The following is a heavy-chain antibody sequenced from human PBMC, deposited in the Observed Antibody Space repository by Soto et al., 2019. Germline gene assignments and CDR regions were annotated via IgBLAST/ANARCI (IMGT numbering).Heavy chain of an antibody. Sequence: GGSLRLSCAASGFTFGDYAMHWVRQAPGKGLEWVSGITWNSGTIRYADSVKGRFTISRENAKNSLYLQINSLRAEDTALYYCAKDSRYYSYYMDVWGKGTTVTVSS. CDR2: ITWNSGTI. V-gene: IGHV3-9*01. CDR3: AKDSRYYSYYMDV. CDR1: GFTFGDYA. J-gene: IGHJ6*03.